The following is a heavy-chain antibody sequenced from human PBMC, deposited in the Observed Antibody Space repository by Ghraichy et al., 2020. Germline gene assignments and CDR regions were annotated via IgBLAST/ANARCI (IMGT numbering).Heavy chain of an antibody. CDR2: ISYDGSNK. Sequence: LSLTCAASGFTFSSYGMHWVRQAPGKGLEWVAVISYDGSNKYYADSVKGRFTISRDNSKNTLYLQMNSLRAEDTAVYYCAKDIVVVPAARYFDYWGQGTLVTVSS. V-gene: IGHV3-30*18. CDR3: AKDIVVVPAARYFDY. CDR1: GFTFSSYG. J-gene: IGHJ4*02. D-gene: IGHD2-2*01.